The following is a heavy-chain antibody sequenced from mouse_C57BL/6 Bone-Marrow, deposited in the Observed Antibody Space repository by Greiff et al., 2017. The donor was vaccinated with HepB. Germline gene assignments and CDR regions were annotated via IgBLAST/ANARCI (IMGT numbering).Heavy chain of an antibody. CDR3: ARSRLRRGFDY. CDR1: GYTFTSYW. V-gene: IGHV1-72*01. CDR2: IDPNSGGT. Sequence: QVQLQQPGAELVKPGASVKLSCKASGYTFTSYWMHWVKQRPGRGLEWIGRIDPNSGGTKYNEKFKSKATLTVDKPSSTAYMQLSRLTSEDSAVYYGARSRLRRGFDYWGQGTTLTVSS. J-gene: IGHJ2*01. D-gene: IGHD2-4*01.